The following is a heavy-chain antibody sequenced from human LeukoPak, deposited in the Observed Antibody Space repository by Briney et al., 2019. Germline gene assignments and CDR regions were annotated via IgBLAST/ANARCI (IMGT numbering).Heavy chain of an antibody. CDR2: IKPNSDAT. Sequence: APVKVSCKASGYTFAGYYMHWVRQAPGQGLEWMGCIKPNSDATDYAQKLQGRVTMTSDTSISTAYMELSRLNSDDTAVYYCARGYGGNSVEIYFDNWGQGTLATVSS. CDR3: ARGYGGNSVEIYFDN. J-gene: IGHJ4*02. V-gene: IGHV1-2*02. D-gene: IGHD4-23*01. CDR1: GYTFAGYY.